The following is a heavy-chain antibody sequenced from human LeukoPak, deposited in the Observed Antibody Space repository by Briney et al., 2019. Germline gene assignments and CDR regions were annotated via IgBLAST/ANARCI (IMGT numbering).Heavy chain of an antibody. V-gene: IGHV1-2*02. CDR2: INPNSGGT. CDR1: GYTFTGYY. J-gene: IGHJ6*03. Sequence: GASVKVSCKASGYTFTGYYMHWVRQAPGQGLEWMGWINPNSGGTNYAQKFQGRVTMTRDTSISTAYMELSRLRSEDTAVYYCARDPYDFWSAQRRYYYMDVWGKGTTVTVSS. CDR3: ARDPYDFWSAQRRYYYMDV. D-gene: IGHD3-3*01.